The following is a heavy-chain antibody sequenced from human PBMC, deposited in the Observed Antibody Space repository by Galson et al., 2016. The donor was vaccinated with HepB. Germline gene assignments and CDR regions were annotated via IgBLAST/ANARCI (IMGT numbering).Heavy chain of an antibody. J-gene: IGHJ6*02. V-gene: IGHV1-18*01. Sequence: SVKVSCKASGYTFISNGISYGISWVRQAPGQGLEWMGWISVYNGKTKYAESLQGRVTMTTDTSTNTAYMELRSLRSDDTAIYYCARILGSGGHFMGYYFYALDVWGQGTTVTVSS. D-gene: IGHD1-26*01. CDR3: ARILGSGGHFMGYYFYALDV. CDR1: GYTFISNGISYG. CDR2: ISVYNGKT.